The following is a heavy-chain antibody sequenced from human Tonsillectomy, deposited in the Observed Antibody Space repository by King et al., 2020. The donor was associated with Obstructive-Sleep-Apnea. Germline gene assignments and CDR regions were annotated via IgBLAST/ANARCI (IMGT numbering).Heavy chain of an antibody. V-gene: IGHV1-8*01. CDR1: GYTFTSYD. CDR3: ARGGAGSSTRGYYYGMDV. Sequence: VQLVESGAEVKKPGASVKVSCKASGYTFTSYDINWVRQATGQGLEWMGWMNPNSGNTGYAQKFHGRVTMTRNTSISTAYMELSGLRSEVTAVYYCARGGAGSSTRGYYYGMDVWGQGTTVTVSS. J-gene: IGHJ6*02. D-gene: IGHD2-2*01. CDR2: MNPNSGNT.